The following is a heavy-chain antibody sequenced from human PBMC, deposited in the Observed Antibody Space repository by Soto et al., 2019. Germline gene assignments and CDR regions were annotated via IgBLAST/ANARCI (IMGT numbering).Heavy chain of an antibody. D-gene: IGHD3-16*01. J-gene: IGHJ5*02. CDR1: GGFLSESY. CDR3: VRIRYQLPSSVLWLDP. Sequence: SETLSLTCAVYGGFLSESYWTWIRQPPGKGLEWIGEINHVGGTNYNPSLKSRVTMSVDTSQNQFSLRLIAVTAADTAMYFCVRIRYQLPSSVLWLDPWGQGTPVTVSS. CDR2: INHVGGT. V-gene: IGHV4-34*01.